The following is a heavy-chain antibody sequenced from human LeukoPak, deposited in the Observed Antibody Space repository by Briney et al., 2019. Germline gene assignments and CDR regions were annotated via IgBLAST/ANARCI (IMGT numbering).Heavy chain of an antibody. CDR2: INHSGST. CDR3: ARDRVGATDYFDY. V-gene: IGHV4-34*01. D-gene: IGHD1-26*01. CDR1: GGSFSGYY. J-gene: IGHJ4*02. Sequence: SETLSLTCAVYGGSFSGYYWSWIRQPPGKGLEWIGEINHSGSTNYSPSLKSRVTISVDTSKNQFSLKLSSVTAADTAVYYCARDRVGATDYFDYWGQGTLVTVSS.